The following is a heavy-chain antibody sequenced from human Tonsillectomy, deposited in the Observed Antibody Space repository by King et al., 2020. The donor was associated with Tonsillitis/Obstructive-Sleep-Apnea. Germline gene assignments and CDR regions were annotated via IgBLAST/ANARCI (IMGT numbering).Heavy chain of an antibody. CDR3: ARGRDESNYDLLTGYFDY. CDR2: ISHSGIT. J-gene: IGHJ4*02. V-gene: IGHV4-34*01. Sequence: VQLQQWGAGLLKPSETLSLTCAVYGVSFSGYYWSWIRQPPGKGLEWIGEISHSGITNYNPSLKSRVTISIDTSKNQFSLRLSSVTAADTSVYYCARGRDESNYDLLTGYFDYWGQGNLVTVSS. CDR1: GVSFSGYY. D-gene: IGHD3-9*01.